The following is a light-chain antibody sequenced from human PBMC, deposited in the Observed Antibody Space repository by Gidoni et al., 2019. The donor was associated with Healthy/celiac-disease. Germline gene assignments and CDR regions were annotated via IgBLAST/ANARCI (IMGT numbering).Light chain of an antibody. CDR1: QSVNSN. J-gene: IGKJ2*01. CDR2: GAS. Sequence: EIVMTQSPAPLAVSPGERATLSCRASQSVNSNLAWYQQKPGEAPRLLIYGASTRATGIPARFSGSGSGTEFTLTISSLQSEDFAVYYCQQYNNWPPMYTFGQGTKLEIK. CDR3: QQYNNWPPMYT. V-gene: IGKV3-15*01.